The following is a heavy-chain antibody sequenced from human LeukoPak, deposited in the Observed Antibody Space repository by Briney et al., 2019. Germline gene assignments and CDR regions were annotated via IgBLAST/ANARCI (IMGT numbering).Heavy chain of an antibody. CDR1: GFTFSNHA. J-gene: IGHJ3*02. CDR2: ISSSSSTI. Sequence: GGSLRLSCTASGFTFSNHAMHWVRQAPGKGLEWVSYISSSSSTIYYADSVKGRFTISRDNAKNSLYLQMNSLRAEDTAVYYCARDSYYYALDAFDIWGQGTMVTVSS. D-gene: IGHD3-10*01. CDR3: ARDSYYYALDAFDI. V-gene: IGHV3-48*01.